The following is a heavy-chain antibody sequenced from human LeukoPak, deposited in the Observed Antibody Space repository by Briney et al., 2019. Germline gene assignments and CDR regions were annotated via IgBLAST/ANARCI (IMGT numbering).Heavy chain of an antibody. CDR3: AKPHFDD. Sequence: GGSLRLSCAASGFTFSSYSMNWVRQAPGRGLEWVSSISSSSSYIYYADSVKGRFTISRDNSKNTLYLQMNSLRAGDTAVYYCAKPHFDDWGQGTLVTVSS. V-gene: IGHV3-21*01. CDR2: ISSSSSYI. CDR1: GFTFSSYS. J-gene: IGHJ4*02.